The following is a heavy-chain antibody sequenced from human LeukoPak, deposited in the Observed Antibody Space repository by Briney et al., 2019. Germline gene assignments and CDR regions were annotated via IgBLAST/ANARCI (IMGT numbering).Heavy chain of an antibody. D-gene: IGHD6-19*01. CDR3: AKVVAVAQFDY. J-gene: IGHJ4*02. CDR2: ISYDGSYK. CDR1: GFTFSSYD. Sequence: GRSLRLSCAASGFTFSSYDMHWVRQAPGKGLEGVAVISYDGSYKYSADSVKGRFTISRDNSKNTLYLQMSSLRAEDTAVYYCAKVVAVAQFDYWGQGTLDTVSS. V-gene: IGHV3-30*18.